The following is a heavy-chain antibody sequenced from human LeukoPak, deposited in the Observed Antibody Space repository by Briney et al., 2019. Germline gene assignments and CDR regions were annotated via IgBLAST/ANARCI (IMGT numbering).Heavy chain of an antibody. CDR3: ARDSGSSFDY. V-gene: IGHV6-1*01. D-gene: IGHD1-26*01. CDR1: GDSVSSNSAA. CDR2: TYYRSKWYN. Sequence: SQTLSLTCAISGDSVSSNSAACKWVRQSPSRGLEWLGRTYYRSKWYNDYAVSVKSRITINPDTSKNQFSLQLNSVTPEDTAVYCCARDSGSSFDYWGQGTLVTVSS. J-gene: IGHJ4*02.